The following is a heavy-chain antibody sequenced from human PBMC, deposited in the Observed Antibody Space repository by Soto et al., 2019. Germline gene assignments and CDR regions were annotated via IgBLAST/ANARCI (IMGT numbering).Heavy chain of an antibody. CDR2: IIPIFGTA. V-gene: IGHV1-69*13. CDR3: AIRVVPAAKYYYYYGMDV. D-gene: IGHD2-2*01. J-gene: IGHJ6*04. CDR1: GGTFSSYA. Sequence: ASVKVSCKASGGTFSSYAISWVRQAPGQGLEWMGGIIPIFGTANYAQKFQGRVTITADESTSTAYMELSSLRSEDTAVYYCAIRVVPAAKYYYYYGMDVWGKGTTVSV.